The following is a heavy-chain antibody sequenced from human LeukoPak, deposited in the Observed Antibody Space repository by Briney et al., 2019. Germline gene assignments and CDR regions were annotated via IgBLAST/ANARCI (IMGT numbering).Heavy chain of an antibody. Sequence: GASVKVSCTASGYTFNSFGIAWVRQAPGQGPEWMGWISTYNGLTNYTQKFQGRVTMTTDTFTNTAYMELRSLRSDDTAVYYCVRQGYSGHSQGAADYWGQGTLVTVSS. CDR1: GYTFNSFG. V-gene: IGHV1-18*01. D-gene: IGHD4-23*01. J-gene: IGHJ4*02. CDR3: VRQGYSGHSQGAADY. CDR2: ISTYNGLT.